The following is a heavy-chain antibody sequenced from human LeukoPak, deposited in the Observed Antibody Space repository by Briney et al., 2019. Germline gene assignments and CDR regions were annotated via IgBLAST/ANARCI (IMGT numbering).Heavy chain of an antibody. Sequence: SETLSLTCTVSGGSISSSSYYWGWIRQPPGKGLEWIGSIYYSGSTYYNPSLKSRVTISVDTSKNQFSLKLSSVTAADTAVYYCARSSPEMATIGGFYYYYYMDVWGKGTTVTVSS. D-gene: IGHD5-24*01. J-gene: IGHJ6*03. V-gene: IGHV4-39*07. CDR1: GGSISSSSYY. CDR3: ARSSPEMATIGGFYYYYYMDV. CDR2: IYYSGST.